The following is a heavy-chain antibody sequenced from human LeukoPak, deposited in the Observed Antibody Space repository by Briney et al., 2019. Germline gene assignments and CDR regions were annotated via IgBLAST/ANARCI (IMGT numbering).Heavy chain of an antibody. V-gene: IGHV3-23*01. CDR1: GFTVSTYV. Sequence: PGGSLRLSCAASGFTVSTYVMSWVRRAPGKGVEWVSAITGSGGNAYYANSVKGRVTISRDNSKNTMYLQMNSLRAEDTALYYCAKDLVQYASTSGGIFDYWGQGALVTVSS. CDR2: ITGSGGNA. CDR3: AKDLVQYASTSGGIFDY. D-gene: IGHD2-8*01. J-gene: IGHJ4*02.